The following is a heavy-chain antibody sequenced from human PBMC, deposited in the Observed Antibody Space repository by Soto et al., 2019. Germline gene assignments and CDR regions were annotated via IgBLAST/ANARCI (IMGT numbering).Heavy chain of an antibody. J-gene: IGHJ3*02. V-gene: IGHV2-5*02. CDR2: IYWDDDK. CDR1: GFSLSTSGVG. CDR3: AHRLRGITMVRGVKVPDAFDI. Sequence: QITLKESGPTLVKPTETLTLTCTFSGFSLSTSGVGVGWIRQPPGKALVWLALIYWDDDKRYSPSLKSRLTITKDTSKNQVVLTMTNMDPVDTATYYCAHRLRGITMVRGVKVPDAFDIWGQGTMVTVSS. D-gene: IGHD3-10*01.